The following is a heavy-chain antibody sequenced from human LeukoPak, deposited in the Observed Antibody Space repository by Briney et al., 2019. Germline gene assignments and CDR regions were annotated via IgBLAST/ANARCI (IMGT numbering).Heavy chain of an antibody. CDR3: ARDGRGNYHLDL. CDR2: ISSSGGTK. Sequence: GGSLRLSCAGSGFTFSDYYMTWIRQAPGKGLEWISYISSSGGTKYYADSVKGRFTISRDNAKNSTYLQMNSLRAEDTAVYYCARDGRGNYHLDLWGQGTLVTVSS. CDR1: GFTFSDYY. J-gene: IGHJ4*02. D-gene: IGHD1-26*01. V-gene: IGHV3-11*01.